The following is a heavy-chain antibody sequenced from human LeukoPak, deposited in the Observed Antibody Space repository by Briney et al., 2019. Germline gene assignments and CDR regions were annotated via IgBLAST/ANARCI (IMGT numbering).Heavy chain of an antibody. CDR3: ARVLRPMASQYYFDY. J-gene: IGHJ4*02. V-gene: IGHV3-30-3*01. Sequence: AGTSLRLSCAASGFTFINYALHWVRQAPGKGLEWVAVISSDGSDHYYADSVKGRITVSRDNSKNTLYLQMNSLRAEDTAVYYCARVLRPMASQYYFDYWGQGTLVTVSS. CDR1: GFTFINYA. D-gene: IGHD3-10*01. CDR2: ISSDGSDH.